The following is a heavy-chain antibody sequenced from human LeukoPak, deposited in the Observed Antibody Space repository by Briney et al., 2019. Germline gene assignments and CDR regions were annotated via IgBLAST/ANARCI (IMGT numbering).Heavy chain of an antibody. CDR3: TREDDSGYFDY. J-gene: IGHJ4*02. Sequence: SETLSLTCTVSGGSVSNYYWSWIRQPPGKGLEWIGYIYSSGNTDYNPSLKSRVSISVDTSENHFSLKLSSVTAADTAVYYCTREDDSGYFDYWGQGTLVTVSS. CDR1: GGSVSNYY. CDR2: IYSSGNT. D-gene: IGHD6-19*01. V-gene: IGHV4-59*02.